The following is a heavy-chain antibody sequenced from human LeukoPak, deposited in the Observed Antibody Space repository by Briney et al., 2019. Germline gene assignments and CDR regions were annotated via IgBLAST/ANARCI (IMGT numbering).Heavy chain of an antibody. V-gene: IGHV3-11*01. CDR1: GFTFSDYY. Sequence: GALRLSCAASGFTFSDYYMSWIRQAPGKGREGVAYIRSSCSTIYYADSVKGRFTISRDNAKNSLYLQMNSLRAEATAVYYCARAAYRYSSSWYSLGYWGQGTLVTVSS. J-gene: IGHJ4*02. CDR2: IRSSCSTI. D-gene: IGHD6-13*01. CDR3: ARAAYRYSSSWYSLGY.